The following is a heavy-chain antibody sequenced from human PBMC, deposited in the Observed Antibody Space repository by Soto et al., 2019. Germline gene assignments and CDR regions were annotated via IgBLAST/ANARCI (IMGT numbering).Heavy chain of an antibody. CDR1: GFTFSSYW. CDR3: ARVPYGDYVGWFDP. V-gene: IGHV3-7*01. D-gene: IGHD4-17*01. CDR2: IKQDGSEK. Sequence: EVQLVESGEGLVQPGGSLRLSCAASGFTFSSYWMSWVRQAPGKGLEWVANIKQDGSEKYYVDSVKGRFTISRDNAKNSLYLQMNSLRAEDTAVYYCARVPYGDYVGWFDPWGQGTLVTVSS. J-gene: IGHJ5*02.